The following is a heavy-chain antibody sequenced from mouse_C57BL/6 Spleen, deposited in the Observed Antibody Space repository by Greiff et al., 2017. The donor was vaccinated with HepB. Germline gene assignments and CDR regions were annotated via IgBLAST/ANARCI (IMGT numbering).Heavy chain of an antibody. J-gene: IGHJ3*01. CDR3: AREVVGRGWVAD. Sequence: QVQLQQPGTELVKPGASVKLSCKASGYTFTSYWMHWVKQRPGQGLEWIGNINPSNGGTNYNEKFKSKATLTVDKSSSTAYMQLSSLTSEDSAVYYSAREVVGRGWVADWGQGTLVTVSA. V-gene: IGHV1-53*01. CDR1: GYTFTSYW. D-gene: IGHD1-1*02. CDR2: INPSNGGT.